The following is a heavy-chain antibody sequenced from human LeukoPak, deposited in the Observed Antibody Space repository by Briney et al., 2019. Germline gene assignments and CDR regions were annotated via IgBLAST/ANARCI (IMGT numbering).Heavy chain of an antibody. Sequence: GGSLRLSCAASGFTFSSYEMNWVRQAPGKGLELVANIKQDRSEKYYVDSVKGRFTISRDNAKNSLYLQMNSLRAEDTAVYYCARDPGIAAAGTVGYFDSWGQGILVTVSS. CDR1: GFTFSSYE. D-gene: IGHD6-13*01. CDR2: IKQDRSEK. V-gene: IGHV3-7*01. J-gene: IGHJ4*02. CDR3: ARDPGIAAAGTVGYFDS.